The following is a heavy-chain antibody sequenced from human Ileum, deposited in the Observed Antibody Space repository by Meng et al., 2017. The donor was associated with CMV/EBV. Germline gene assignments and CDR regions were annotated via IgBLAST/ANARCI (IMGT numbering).Heavy chain of an antibody. CDR1: GYNFADYW. J-gene: IGHJ4*02. Sequence: GESLKISCKGSGYNFADYWIGWVRQMPGKGLEWMGLIYPGDWDTKYNTSFPGQVSISVDKSINTAYLQWSSLKASDTAIYYCARQHYDFWTGSYTGNSYFDYWGQGTLVTVSS. D-gene: IGHD3/OR15-3a*01. CDR2: IYPGDWDT. CDR3: ARQHYDFWTGSYTGNSYFDY. V-gene: IGHV5-51*01.